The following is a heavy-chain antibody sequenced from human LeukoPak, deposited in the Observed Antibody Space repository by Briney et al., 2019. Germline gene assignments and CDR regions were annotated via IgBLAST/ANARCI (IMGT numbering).Heavy chain of an antibody. Sequence: SETLSLTCTVSGGSISSYYWSWVRQPAGKGLEWIGRIYTSGSTNYNPSLKGRVTMSVDTSKNQFSLKLSSVTAADTAVYYCARTYYDSSGYHFDYWGQGTLVTVSS. CDR1: GGSISSYY. CDR2: IYTSGST. J-gene: IGHJ4*02. V-gene: IGHV4-4*07. CDR3: ARTYYDSSGYHFDY. D-gene: IGHD3-22*01.